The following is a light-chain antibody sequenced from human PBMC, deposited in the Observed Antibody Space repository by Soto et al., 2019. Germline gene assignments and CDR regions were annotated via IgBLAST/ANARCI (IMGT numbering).Light chain of an antibody. Sequence: EIVWTQSPDTLSLSPGERATLSCRASQSVSSDYLVWYQQKPGLPPRLLIYGASRRATGIPDRFSGSGYGTDFILTISRLEPEDFAVYYCQHYDNTPPSVTFGPGTKVDI. V-gene: IGKV3-20*01. CDR2: GAS. CDR1: QSVSSDY. J-gene: IGKJ3*01. CDR3: QHYDNTPPSVT.